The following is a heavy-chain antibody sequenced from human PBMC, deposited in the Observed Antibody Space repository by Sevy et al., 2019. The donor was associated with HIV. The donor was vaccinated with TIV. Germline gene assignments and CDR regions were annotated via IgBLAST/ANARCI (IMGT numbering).Heavy chain of an antibody. CDR2: FSVGGGGT. D-gene: IGHD5-12*01. CDR3: ARGRDGYNRDAFNI. CDR1: GFTFSSYA. Sequence: GGSLRLSCAGSGFTFSSYAMSWFRQAPGKGLEGVSFFSVGGGGTYYVDPVKGRFTISRDNSKNTFYLQMNSLRAEDTAVYYCARGRDGYNRDAFNIWGQGTMVTVSS. V-gene: IGHV3-23*01. J-gene: IGHJ3*02.